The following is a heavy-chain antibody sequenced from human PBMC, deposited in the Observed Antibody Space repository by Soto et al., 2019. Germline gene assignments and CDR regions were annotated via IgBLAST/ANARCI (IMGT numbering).Heavy chain of an antibody. D-gene: IGHD6-13*01. Sequence: EVQLVESGGGLVQPGRSLRLSCTASGFTFDAYALHWVRQAPGKGLEWVSGITWNSDRVDYADSVKGRFTVSRDNARNSLYLKMNSLRPGAPASFFCAKGLSIAAIHSGGQEPLVTFSP. J-gene: IGHJ5*01. CDR2: ITWNSDRV. V-gene: IGHV3-9*01. CDR3: AKGLSIAAIHS. CDR1: GFTFDAYA.